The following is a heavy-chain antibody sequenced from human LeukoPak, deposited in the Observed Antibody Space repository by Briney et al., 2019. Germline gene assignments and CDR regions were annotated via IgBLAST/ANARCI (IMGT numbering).Heavy chain of an antibody. V-gene: IGHV3-30*03. CDR2: ISYDGSNK. D-gene: IGHD1-26*01. J-gene: IGHJ4*02. CDR3: ARGVGSPSDY. Sequence: TGGSLRLSCVASGFMFSSYGMHWVRQAPGKGLEWVAVISYDGSNKYYADSVKGRFITSRDNSKNTLYLQMNSLRAEDTAVYYCARGVGSPSDYWGQGTLVTVPS. CDR1: GFMFSSYG.